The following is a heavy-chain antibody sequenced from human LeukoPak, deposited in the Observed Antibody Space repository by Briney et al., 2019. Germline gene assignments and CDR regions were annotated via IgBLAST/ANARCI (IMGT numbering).Heavy chain of an antibody. CDR1: GFTFSSYA. V-gene: IGHV3-23*01. D-gene: IGHD3-3*01. CDR3: AKAFGYDFWSGSSTGGDY. CDR2: ISGSGGST. Sequence: GGSLRLSCAASGFTFSSYAMSWVRQAPGKGLEWVSAISGSGGSTYYADSVKGRFTISRDNSKNTLYLQMNSLRAEDTAVYYCAKAFGYDFWSGSSTGGDYWGQGTLVTVSS. J-gene: IGHJ4*02.